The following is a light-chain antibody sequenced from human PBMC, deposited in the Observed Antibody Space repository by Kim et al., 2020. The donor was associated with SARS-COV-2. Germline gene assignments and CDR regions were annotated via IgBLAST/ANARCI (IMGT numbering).Light chain of an antibody. CDR1: SSNIGSNT. J-gene: IGLJ1*01. CDR2: SNN. V-gene: IGLV1-44*01. CDR3: AAWDDSLNYV. Sequence: PGQRGTISCSGSSSNIGSNTVNWYQQLPGTAPKLLIYSNNQRPSGVPDRFSGSKSGTSASLAISGLQSEDEADYYCAAWDDSLNYVFGTGTKVTVL.